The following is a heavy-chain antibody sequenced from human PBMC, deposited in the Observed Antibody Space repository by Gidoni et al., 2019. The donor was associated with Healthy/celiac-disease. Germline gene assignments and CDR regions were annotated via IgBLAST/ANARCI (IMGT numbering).Heavy chain of an antibody. J-gene: IGHJ3*02. CDR2: IWYDGSNK. CDR3: SRLPFYYDSSGTSDAFDI. D-gene: IGHD3-22*01. V-gene: IGHV3-33*01. Sequence: SSYGMHWVRQAPDKGLEWVAVIWYDGSNKYYADSVKGRFTISRDNSKNTLYLQMNSLRAEDTAVYYCSRLPFYYDSSGTSDAFDIWGQGTMVTVSS. CDR1: SSYG.